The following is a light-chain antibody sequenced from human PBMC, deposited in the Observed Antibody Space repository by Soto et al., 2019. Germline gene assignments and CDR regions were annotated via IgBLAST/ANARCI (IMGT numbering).Light chain of an antibody. V-gene: IGKV1-5*01. CDR3: KQYNSYWLT. CDR2: DAS. Sequence: DIQMTQSPSTLSASVGDRVTITCRASQSISSWLAWYQQKPGKAPKLLIYDASSLESGVPSRFSGSGSGTEFTLTISSLQPDDFATYYCKQYNSYWLTFGGGTKVEIK. CDR1: QSISSW. J-gene: IGKJ4*01.